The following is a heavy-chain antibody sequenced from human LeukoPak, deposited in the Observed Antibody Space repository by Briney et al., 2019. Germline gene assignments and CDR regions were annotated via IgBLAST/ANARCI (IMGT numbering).Heavy chain of an antibody. V-gene: IGHV1-18*01. J-gene: IGHJ4*02. CDR3: ARVNLDSSGYYNFPGYYFDY. D-gene: IGHD3-22*01. Sequence: GASVKVSCKTSGYTFTLYGITWVRQAPGQGLEWMGWISAYNGNKNYAQKFQDRVTMTTDTSTRTAYMELRSLRSDDTAVYYCARVNLDSSGYYNFPGYYFDYWGQGTLVTVSS. CDR2: ISAYNGNK. CDR1: GYTFTLYG.